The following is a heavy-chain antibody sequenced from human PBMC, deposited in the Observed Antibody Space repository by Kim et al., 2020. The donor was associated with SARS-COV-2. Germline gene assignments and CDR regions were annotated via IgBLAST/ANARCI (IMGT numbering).Heavy chain of an antibody. CDR2: IYYSGST. V-gene: IGHV4-39*07. CDR1: GGSISSSSYY. CDR3: ARVTTVTGRGYDY. J-gene: IGHJ4*02. D-gene: IGHD4-17*01. Sequence: SETLSLTCTVSGGSISSSSYYWGWIRQPPGKGLEWIGSIYYSGSTYYNPSLKSRVTISVDTSKNQFSLKLSSVTAADTAVYYCARVTTVTGRGYDYWGQGTLVTVSS.